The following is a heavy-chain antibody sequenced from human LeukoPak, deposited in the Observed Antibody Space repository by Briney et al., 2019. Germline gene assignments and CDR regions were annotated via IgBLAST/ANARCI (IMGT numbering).Heavy chain of an antibody. CDR1: GFALSSHW. Sequence: PGGSLRLSCAASGFALSSHWMTWVRQVPGRGPEWVANVNRDGSEIYYLDSVKGRFTISKDNAKNSLYLQMNSLRDEDTVLYHCARNNGMDVWGQGTTVIVSS. CDR2: VNRDGSEI. J-gene: IGHJ6*02. CDR3: ARNNGMDV. V-gene: IGHV3-7*03.